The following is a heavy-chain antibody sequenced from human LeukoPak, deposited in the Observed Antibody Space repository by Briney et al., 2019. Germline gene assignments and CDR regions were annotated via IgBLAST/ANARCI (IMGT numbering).Heavy chain of an antibody. V-gene: IGHV3-30*18. J-gene: IGHJ4*02. CDR3: AKDRSTTWSFDY. CDR1: GFTFSFSG. Sequence: PGGSLRLSCAASGFTFSFSGMYRVRQAPGKGLEWLAFISDDGSRKYFADSVKGRFTISRDNSKNTLFLQMNSLRTEDTAVYYCAKDRSTTWSFDYWGQGTLVTVSS. CDR2: ISDDGSRK. D-gene: IGHD6-13*01.